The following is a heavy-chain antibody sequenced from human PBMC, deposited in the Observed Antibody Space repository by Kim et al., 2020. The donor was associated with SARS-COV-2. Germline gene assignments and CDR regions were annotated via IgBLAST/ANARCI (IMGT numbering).Heavy chain of an antibody. Sequence: GGSLRLSCAASGFTFSSYWMSWVRQAPGKGLEWVANIKQDGSEKYYVDSVKGRFTISRDNAKNSLYLQMNSLRAEDTAVYYCARDVTYYDILTGYYSEYYFDYWGQGTLVTVSS. CDR3: ARDVTYYDILTGYYSEYYFDY. V-gene: IGHV3-7*01. CDR1: GFTFSSYW. D-gene: IGHD3-9*01. J-gene: IGHJ4*02. CDR2: IKQDGSEK.